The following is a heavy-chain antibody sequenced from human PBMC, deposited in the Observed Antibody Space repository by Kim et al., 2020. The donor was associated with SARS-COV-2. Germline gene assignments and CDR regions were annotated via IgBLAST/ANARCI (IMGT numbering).Heavy chain of an antibody. V-gene: IGHV4-4*07. CDR3: ARVDFWSGYADY. D-gene: IGHD3-3*01. Sequence: NYNPALSRRVTLSVDASKNQFSLKLSSVTAADTAVYYCARVDFWSGYADYWGQGTLVTVSS. J-gene: IGHJ4*02.